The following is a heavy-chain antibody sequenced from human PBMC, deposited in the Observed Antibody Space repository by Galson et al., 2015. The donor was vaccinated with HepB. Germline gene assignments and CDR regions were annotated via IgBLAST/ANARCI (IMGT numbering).Heavy chain of an antibody. CDR1: GFTFTSYA. J-gene: IGHJ6*02. V-gene: IGHV3-23*01. CDR2: ISGGGST. CDR3: AKDLWSGYGMDV. D-gene: IGHD3-10*01. Sequence: SLRLSCAASGFTFTSYAMSWVRQAPGKGLEWVSTISGGGSTYYADPVKGRFTISRDSSKNTLDLQMNSLRAEDTAVYYCAKDLWSGYGMDVWGQGTTVTVSS.